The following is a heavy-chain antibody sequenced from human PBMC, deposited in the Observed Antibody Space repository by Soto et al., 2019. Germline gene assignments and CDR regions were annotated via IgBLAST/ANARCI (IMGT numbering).Heavy chain of an antibody. CDR1: GGSISSGGHY. V-gene: IGHV4-31*03. J-gene: IGHJ2*01. CDR2: IYYSGST. CDR3: ARLYYYDSSGYLDDRGYFDL. Sequence: QVQLQESGPGLVKPSQTLSLTCTVSGGSISSGGHYWSWIRQHPGKGLEWIGYIYYSGSTYYNPSLKSRFTISVDTSKNQFSLKLSSVTAADTAVYYCARLYYYDSSGYLDDRGYFDLWGRGTLVTVSS. D-gene: IGHD3-22*01.